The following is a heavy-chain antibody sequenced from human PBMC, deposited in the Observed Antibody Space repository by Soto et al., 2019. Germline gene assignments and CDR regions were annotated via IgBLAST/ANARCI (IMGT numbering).Heavy chain of an antibody. J-gene: IGHJ4*02. CDR1: GASINTGRYY. CDR3: ARIGNFYGSGSYYDTPFDS. Sequence: QLQLQESGPGLVEPSETLSLTCTVSGASINTGRYYWAWIRQPPGRGLEWVASVYHSGSTYYNPSLKIRVTISIDTSRNQFSLKLNSVTAADTAIFYCARIGNFYGSGSYYDTPFDSWGQGTLVTVSS. V-gene: IGHV4-39*01. D-gene: IGHD3-10*01. CDR2: VYHSGST.